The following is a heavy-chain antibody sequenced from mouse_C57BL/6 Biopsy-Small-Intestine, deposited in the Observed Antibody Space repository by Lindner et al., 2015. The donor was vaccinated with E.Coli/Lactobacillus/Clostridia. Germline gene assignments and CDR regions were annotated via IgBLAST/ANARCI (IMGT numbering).Heavy chain of an antibody. J-gene: IGHJ4*01. V-gene: IGHV1S29*02. CDR2: ISPYSGGT. Sequence: SVKVSCKASGYTFTAYYIHWVRQAPGQGLEWMGWISPYSGGTLYAQKFQGRVTMTRDTSSSTVYMELSSLKSDDTAVYYCARATGGDVDYWGQGTLVTVSS. CDR1: GYTFTAYY. CDR3: ARATGGDVDY. D-gene: IGHD1-1*02.